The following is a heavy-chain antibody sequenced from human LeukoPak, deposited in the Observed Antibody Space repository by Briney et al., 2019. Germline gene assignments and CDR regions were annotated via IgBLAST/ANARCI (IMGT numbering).Heavy chain of an antibody. D-gene: IGHD4-23*01. CDR1: GYRFTNYW. CDR3: ARRVVNNRNWYFNL. V-gene: IGHV5-51*01. Sequence: GESLKISCKGSGYRFTNYWIGWVRQMPGKGLEWMGIIYPGDSNTRYSPSFQGQVTISADTSINTAYVQWSSLKASDTAMYYCARRVVNNRNWYFNLWGRGTLVTVSS. CDR2: IYPGDSNT. J-gene: IGHJ2*01.